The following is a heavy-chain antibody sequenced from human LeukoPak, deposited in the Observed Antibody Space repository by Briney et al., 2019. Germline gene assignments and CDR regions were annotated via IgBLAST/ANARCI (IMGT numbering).Heavy chain of an antibody. J-gene: IGHJ3*02. CDR2: IYYSGST. Sequence: SETLSLTCTVSGGSISSTSYYWGWIRQPPGKGLEWIGNIYYSGSTNYNPSLKSRVTISVDTSKNQFSLKLSSVTAADTAVYYCARGNTAFDIWGQGTMVTVSS. CDR1: GGSISSTSYY. CDR3: ARGNTAFDI. V-gene: IGHV4-39*07.